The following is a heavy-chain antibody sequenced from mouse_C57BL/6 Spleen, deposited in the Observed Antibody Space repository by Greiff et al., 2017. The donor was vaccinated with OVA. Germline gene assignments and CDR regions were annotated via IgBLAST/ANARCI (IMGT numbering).Heavy chain of an antibody. Sequence: EVHLVESGPGLAKPSQTLSLTCSVTGYSITSAYWTWIRKFPGNKLEYMGYISYSGSTYYNPSLKSRIFITRDTSKNQYYLQLNSVATEDAATYYCARGGRGTTVVFDYWGQGTTLTVSS. J-gene: IGHJ2*01. CDR1: GYSITSAY. CDR2: ISYSGST. CDR3: ARGGRGTTVVFDY. V-gene: IGHV3-8*01. D-gene: IGHD1-1*01.